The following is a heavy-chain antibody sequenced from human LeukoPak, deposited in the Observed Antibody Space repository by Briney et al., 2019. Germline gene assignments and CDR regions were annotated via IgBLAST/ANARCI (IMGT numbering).Heavy chain of an antibody. Sequence: GGSLRLSCAASGFTFGSYGMNWFRQAPGKGLKWVSSISSGTAYIYYADSLRGRFTISIDNSKNTLYLQMNSLRAEDTAVYYCAKDLEGVDTASFDYWGQGTLVTVSS. CDR2: ISSGTAYI. CDR3: AKDLEGVDTASFDY. V-gene: IGHV3-21*01. D-gene: IGHD5-18*01. J-gene: IGHJ4*02. CDR1: GFTFGSYG.